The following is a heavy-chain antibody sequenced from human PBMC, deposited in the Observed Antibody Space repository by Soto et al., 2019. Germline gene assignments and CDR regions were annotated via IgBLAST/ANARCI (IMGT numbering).Heavy chain of an antibody. V-gene: IGHV3-7*01. J-gene: IGHJ3*02. Sequence: EVQLVDFGGGLVQPGGSLRLSCAASGFTFSTSWMAWVRQAPEKGLEWVANSKEDGSEEYYMESVKGRFTISRDNAKNSLYLQMNSLRAEDTAVYYCARSLGWRDGFVMWGQGTMVTVSP. CDR1: GFTFSTSW. D-gene: IGHD6-19*01. CDR2: SKEDGSEE. CDR3: ARSLGWRDGFVM.